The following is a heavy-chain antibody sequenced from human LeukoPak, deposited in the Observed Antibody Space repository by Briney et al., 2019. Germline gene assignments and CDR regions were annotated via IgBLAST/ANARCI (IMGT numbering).Heavy chain of an antibody. D-gene: IGHD2-8*02. V-gene: IGHV4-34*01. J-gene: IGHJ6*03. CDR3: ARGPTGYYMDV. CDR2: INHSRST. CDR1: GGSFSGYY. Sequence: SETLSLTCAVYGGSFSGYYWSWIRQPPGKGLEWIGEINHSRSTNYNPSLKSRVTISVDTSKNQFSLKVSSVTAADTAVYYCARGPTGYYMDVWGKGTTLTVSS.